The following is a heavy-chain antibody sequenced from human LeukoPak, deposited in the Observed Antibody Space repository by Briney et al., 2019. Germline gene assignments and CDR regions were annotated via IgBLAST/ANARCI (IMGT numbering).Heavy chain of an antibody. V-gene: IGHV1-46*01. Sequence: ASVKVSCKASGYTFTGYYMRWVRQAPGQGLEWMGIINPSGGSTSYAQKFQGRVTMTRDTSTSTVYMELSSLRSEDTAVYYCARVDSDAGATFDYWGQGTLVTVSS. CDR2: INPSGGST. D-gene: IGHD1-26*01. CDR3: ARVDSDAGATFDY. J-gene: IGHJ4*02. CDR1: GYTFTGYY.